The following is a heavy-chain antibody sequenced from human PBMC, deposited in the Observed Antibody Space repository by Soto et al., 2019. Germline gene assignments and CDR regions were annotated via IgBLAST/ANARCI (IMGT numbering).Heavy chain of an antibody. Sequence: SETLSLTCGVSGDSITSTSYLSWVRQPPGKGLEWIGEIYHSGGTNSNPSLKSRVTMSVDKSKNQFSLRLSSVTAADTALYYCARVSKDASGYYYGAFDIWGQGTMVTVSS. V-gene: IGHV4-4*02. CDR1: GDSITSTSY. CDR2: IYHSGGT. D-gene: IGHD3-22*01. CDR3: ARVSKDASGYYYGAFDI. J-gene: IGHJ3*02.